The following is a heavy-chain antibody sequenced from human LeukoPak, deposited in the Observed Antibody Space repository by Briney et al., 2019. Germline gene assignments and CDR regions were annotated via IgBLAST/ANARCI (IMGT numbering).Heavy chain of an antibody. CDR2: IYPDESDT. Sequence: VEALKISCKGPGYSFTSYWIGLVRQMPGKGLGWMGIIYPDESDTRYSPSFQCHVTISADKPISTASLQWSSLKASDTAMYYCARHSWRGYSYAGIDYWGQGTLVTVSS. V-gene: IGHV5-51*01. CDR3: ARHSWRGYSYAGIDY. D-gene: IGHD5-18*01. J-gene: IGHJ4*02. CDR1: GYSFTSYW.